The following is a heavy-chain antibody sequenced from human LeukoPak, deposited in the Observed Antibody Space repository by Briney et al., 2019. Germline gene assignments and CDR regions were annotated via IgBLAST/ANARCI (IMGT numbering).Heavy chain of an antibody. CDR2: INSDGSST. CDR3: ARVPSSYGDYVHDLCYY. D-gene: IGHD4-17*01. Sequence: PGGSLRLSCAASEFTFSSYWMHWVRQAPGKGLLWVSRINSDGSSTSYADSVKGRFTISSDNAKNTLFPQMNSLRAEDTAVYYCARVPSSYGDYVHDLCYYWGQGTLVTVSS. CDR1: EFTFSSYW. J-gene: IGHJ4*02. V-gene: IGHV3-74*01.